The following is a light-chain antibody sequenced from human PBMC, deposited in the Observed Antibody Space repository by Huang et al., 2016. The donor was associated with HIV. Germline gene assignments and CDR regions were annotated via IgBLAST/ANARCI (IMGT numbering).Light chain of an antibody. Sequence: AIRMTQSPSSLSVSTGDRVNITCRASQDINNFLAWYQQKPGKAPNLVIYAASILETGVPSRFSGSGSGTEFNLSISCLQSEDFATYYCQQYYSYRTFGQGTQVEIK. CDR1: QDINNF. CDR3: QQYYSYRT. J-gene: IGKJ1*01. CDR2: AAS. V-gene: IGKV1-8*01.